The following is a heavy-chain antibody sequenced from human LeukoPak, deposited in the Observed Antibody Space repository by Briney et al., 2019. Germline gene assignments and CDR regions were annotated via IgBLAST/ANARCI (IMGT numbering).Heavy chain of an antibody. J-gene: IGHJ4*02. Sequence: GGSLRLSCAASGFTFSNYAMNWVRQAPGEGLEWVSSLGGDGVNKYYADSVKGRFTISRDNAKNTLYLQMHSLRAEDTAIYYCARTVAGDFWGQGTLVTVSS. CDR2: LGGDGVNK. CDR3: ARTVAGDF. D-gene: IGHD1-1*01. CDR1: GFTFSNYA. V-gene: IGHV3-23*01.